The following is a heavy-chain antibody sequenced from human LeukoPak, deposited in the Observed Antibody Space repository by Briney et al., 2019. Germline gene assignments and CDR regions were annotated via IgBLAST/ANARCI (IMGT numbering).Heavy chain of an antibody. V-gene: IGHV2-70*04. J-gene: IGHJ5*02. CDR2: IDWDDDK. CDR1: GFSLSTRGMR. Sequence: SGPTLVNPTQTLTLTCTFSGFSLSTRGMRVSWIRQPPGNALEWLARIDWDDDKFYSTSLKTRLTISKDTSKNQVVLTMTNMDPVDTATYYCAREQQLVGGWFDPWGQGTLVTVSS. D-gene: IGHD6-13*01. CDR3: AREQQLVGGWFDP.